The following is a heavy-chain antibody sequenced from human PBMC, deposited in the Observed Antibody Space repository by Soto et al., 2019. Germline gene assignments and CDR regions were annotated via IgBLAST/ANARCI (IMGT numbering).Heavy chain of an antibody. CDR1: GYRFTSYW. J-gene: IGHJ3*02. V-gene: IGHV5-51*01. CDR3: ARPTAYSSPHDAFDI. D-gene: IGHD6-13*01. Sequence: LXDSLKVSWQCSGYRFTSYWIGLVLQMPGKGLEWMGIIYPGDSDTRYSPSFQGQVTISADKSISTAYLQWSSLKASDTAMYYCARPTAYSSPHDAFDIWGQGTMVTVSS. CDR2: IYPGDSDT.